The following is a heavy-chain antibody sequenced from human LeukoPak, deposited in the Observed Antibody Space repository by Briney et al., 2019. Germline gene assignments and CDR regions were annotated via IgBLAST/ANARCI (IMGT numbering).Heavy chain of an antibody. V-gene: IGHV4-61*02. Sequence: PSETLSLTCTVSGDSISSGDYYWSWIRQPAGKGLEWIGRISSSGSTNYNPSLKSRVTISVDTSKNQFSLKLSSVTAADTAVYFCARVPRYYYDFWSGTNYYFDSWGQGTLVTVSS. CDR1: GDSISSGDYY. CDR3: ARVPRYYYDFWSGTNYYFDS. CDR2: ISSSGST. D-gene: IGHD3-3*01. J-gene: IGHJ4*02.